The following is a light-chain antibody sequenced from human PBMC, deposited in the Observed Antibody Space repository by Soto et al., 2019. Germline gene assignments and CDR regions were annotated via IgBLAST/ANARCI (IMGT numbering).Light chain of an antibody. CDR2: AAS. Sequence: DIQMTQSPSSLSASVGDRITITCRASQTITSYLNWYQQIPGKAPKLLIYAASSLQSGVPSRFSGSGSGTDFTLTISSLQPEDFAAYYCQQSYSTPWTLGQGTKVDIK. CDR1: QTITSY. V-gene: IGKV1-39*01. J-gene: IGKJ1*01. CDR3: QQSYSTPWT.